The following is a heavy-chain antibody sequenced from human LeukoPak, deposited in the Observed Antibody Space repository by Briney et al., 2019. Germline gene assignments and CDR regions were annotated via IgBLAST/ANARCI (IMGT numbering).Heavy chain of an antibody. CDR3: ALSSWHYAIPFDY. J-gene: IGHJ4*02. CDR2: TKQDGSEK. Sequence: GGSLRLSCAASGFTFSRYWMSWVRQAPGKGLEWVANTKQDGSEKYYLESVKGRFTISRDNAKNSLYLHMNSLRGEDTAVYYCALSSWHYAIPFDYWGQGTLVTVSS. D-gene: IGHD2-2*02. CDR1: GFTFSRYW. V-gene: IGHV3-7*01.